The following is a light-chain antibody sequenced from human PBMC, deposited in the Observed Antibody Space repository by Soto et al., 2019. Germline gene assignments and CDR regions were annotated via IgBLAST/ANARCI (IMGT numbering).Light chain of an antibody. CDR2: EVN. J-gene: IGLJ1*01. Sequence: QSALTQPPSASGSPGQSVTISCTGTSSDVGAYNYVSWYQQYPGKVPKLMVYEVNKRPSGVPDRFSGSKSGNTASLTVSGLEAEDEADYYCTPYAGGNNVFGTGTKLTVL. CDR1: SSDVGAYNY. CDR3: TPYAGGNNV. V-gene: IGLV2-8*01.